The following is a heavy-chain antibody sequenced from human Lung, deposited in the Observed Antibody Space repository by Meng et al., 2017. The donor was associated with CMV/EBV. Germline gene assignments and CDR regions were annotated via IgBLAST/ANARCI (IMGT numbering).Heavy chain of an antibody. V-gene: IGHV1-46*01. CDR2: INPSGGST. Sequence: SXXVSXKASGYTFTSYYMHWVRQAPGQGLEWMGIINPSGGSTSYAQKFQGRVTMTRDTSTSTVYMELSSLRSEDTAVYYCARDRRRYYDSSGYQTYYYGMDVWGQGTXVTVSS. CDR3: ARDRRRYYDSSGYQTYYYGMDV. J-gene: IGHJ6*02. D-gene: IGHD3-22*01. CDR1: GYTFTSYY.